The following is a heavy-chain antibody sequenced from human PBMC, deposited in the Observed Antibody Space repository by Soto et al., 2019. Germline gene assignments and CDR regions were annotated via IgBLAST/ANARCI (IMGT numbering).Heavy chain of an antibody. CDR1: GGSISSYY. CDR3: ARHGIAVASFFDY. CDR2: IYYSGST. Sequence: PSETLSLTCTVSGGSISSYYRSWIRQPPGKGLEWIGYIYYSGSTNYNPSLKSRVTISVDTSKNQFSLKLSSVTAADTAVYCCARHGIAVASFFDYWGQGTLVTVSS. D-gene: IGHD6-19*01. J-gene: IGHJ4*02. V-gene: IGHV4-59*08.